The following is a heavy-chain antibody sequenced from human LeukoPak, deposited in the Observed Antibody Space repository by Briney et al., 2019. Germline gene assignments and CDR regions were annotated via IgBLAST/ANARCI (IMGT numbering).Heavy chain of an antibody. CDR2: IKTDGSST. V-gene: IGHV3-74*01. Sequence: GGSLRLSCAASGFTFSSYWMHWVRQAPGKGLVWVSRIKTDGSSTNYADSVKGRFTISRDNAKNTLYLQMNSLRAEDTAVYYCARGSGEITILHPDYWGQGTLVTVSS. CDR1: GFTFSSYW. D-gene: IGHD3-9*01. J-gene: IGHJ4*02. CDR3: ARGSGEITILHPDY.